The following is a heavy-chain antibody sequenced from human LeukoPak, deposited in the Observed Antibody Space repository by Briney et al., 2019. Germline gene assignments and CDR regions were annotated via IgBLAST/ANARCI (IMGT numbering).Heavy chain of an antibody. V-gene: IGHV1-46*02. J-gene: IGHJ4*02. Sequence: ASVKVSCKASGYTFNSYYMHWVRQAPGQGLEWMGIINPSGGSTSDAQKFQGRDTMTRDTSTSTVYLELSSLGSEDTAVYYCARDDIKGEEGSYYFDYWGQGTLVTVSS. CDR1: GYTFNSYY. CDR3: ARDDIKGEEGSYYFDY. D-gene: IGHD3-9*01. CDR2: INPSGGST.